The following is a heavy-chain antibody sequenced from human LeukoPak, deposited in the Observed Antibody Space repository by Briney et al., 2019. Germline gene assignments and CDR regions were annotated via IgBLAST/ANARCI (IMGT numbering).Heavy chain of an antibody. D-gene: IGHD6-13*01. V-gene: IGHV3-48*03. Sequence: PGGSLRLSCAASGFTFSSYEMNWVRQAPGKGLEWVSYISSSGSTIYCADSVKGRFTISRDNAKNSLYLQMNSLRAEDTAVYYCARVLTGYSSSWYRTQKHWYFDLWGRGTLVTVSS. CDR1: GFTFSSYE. CDR2: ISSSGSTI. CDR3: ARVLTGYSSSWYRTQKHWYFDL. J-gene: IGHJ2*01.